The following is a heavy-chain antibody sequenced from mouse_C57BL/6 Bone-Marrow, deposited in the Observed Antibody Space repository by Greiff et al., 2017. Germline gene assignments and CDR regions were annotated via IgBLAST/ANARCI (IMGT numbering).Heavy chain of an antibody. D-gene: IGHD2-2*01. J-gene: IGHJ4*01. CDR2: ISSGSSTI. CDR1: GFTFSDYG. CDR3: ARGGYPHYYAMDY. V-gene: IGHV5-17*01. Sequence: EVMLVESGGGLVKPGGSLKLSCAASGFTFSDYGMHWVRQAPEKGLEWVAYISSGSSTIYYADTVKGRFTISRDNAKNTLLLQMTSLRSEDTAMYYSARGGYPHYYAMDYWGQGTSVTVSS.